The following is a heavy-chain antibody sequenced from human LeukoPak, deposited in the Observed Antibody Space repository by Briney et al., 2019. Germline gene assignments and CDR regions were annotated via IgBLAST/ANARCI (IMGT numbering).Heavy chain of an antibody. CDR1: GFTFGDYA. V-gene: IGHV3-49*04. D-gene: IGHD2-21*01. CDR3: TRVLGGGDCYFDY. CDR2: IRSKAYGGTT. Sequence: GGSLRLSCTASGFTFGDYAMSWVRQAPGKGLEWVGFIRSKAYGGTTEYAASVKGRFTISRDDSKSIAYLQMNSLKTEDTAVYYCTRVLGGGDCYFDYWGQGTLVTVSS. J-gene: IGHJ4*02.